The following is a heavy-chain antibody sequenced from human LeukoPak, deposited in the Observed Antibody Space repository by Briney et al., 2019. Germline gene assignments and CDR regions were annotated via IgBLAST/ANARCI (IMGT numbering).Heavy chain of an antibody. CDR2: NSAYNGNT. CDR1: GYTFTSYG. J-gene: IGHJ4*02. V-gene: IGHV1-18*01. Sequence: GASVKVSCKASGYTFTSYGISWVRQAPGQGLEGMGWNSAYNGNTNYAQKLQGRVTMTTDTTTSTAYMELRSLRSDDTAVYYCGRDQVGATGEYYWGQGTLVTVSS. D-gene: IGHD1-26*01. CDR3: GRDQVGATGEYY.